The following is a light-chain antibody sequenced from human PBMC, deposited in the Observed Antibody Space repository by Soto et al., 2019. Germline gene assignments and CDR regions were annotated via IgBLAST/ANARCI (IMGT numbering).Light chain of an antibody. Sequence: EIVLTQSPGTLSLSPGERATLSCRASQSVSNNYLAWYQQKPGQAPRLLIYGASNRATGIPDRFSGSGSGTEFTLTISRLQSADFGVYYCQQYGSSHTFGQGTRLEIK. CDR2: GAS. CDR3: QQYGSSHT. J-gene: IGKJ5*01. CDR1: QSVSNNY. V-gene: IGKV3-20*01.